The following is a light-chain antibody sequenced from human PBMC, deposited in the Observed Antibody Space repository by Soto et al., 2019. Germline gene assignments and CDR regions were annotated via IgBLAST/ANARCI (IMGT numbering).Light chain of an antibody. CDR3: SSYTSSSTL. Sequence: QSALTQPASVSGSPGQSITISCTGTSSDVGGYNYVSWYQQHPGKAPKLMIYEVSNRPSGVSNRFSGSKSGNTASLTISELQAEDEADYYCSSYTSSSTLFGGGTKVTVL. CDR1: SSDVGGYNY. CDR2: EVS. J-gene: IGLJ2*01. V-gene: IGLV2-14*01.